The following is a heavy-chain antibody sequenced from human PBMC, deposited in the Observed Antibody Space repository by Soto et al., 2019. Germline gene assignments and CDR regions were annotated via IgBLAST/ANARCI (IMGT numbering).Heavy chain of an antibody. CDR3: ARVWTIFGVVAAFDI. D-gene: IGHD3-3*01. CDR2: INHSGST. Sequence: ETLSLTCSVYGGSFSVYYWSLMLQPPGRGLEWIGEINHSGSTNYNPSLKSRVTISVDTSKNQFSLKLSSVTAADTAVYYCARVWTIFGVVAAFDIWGQGTMVTVSS. V-gene: IGHV4-34*01. J-gene: IGHJ3*02. CDR1: GGSFSVYY.